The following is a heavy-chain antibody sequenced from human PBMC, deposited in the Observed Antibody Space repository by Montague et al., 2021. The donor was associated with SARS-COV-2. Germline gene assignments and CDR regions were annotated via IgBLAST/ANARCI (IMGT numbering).Heavy chain of an antibody. J-gene: IGHJ4*02. CDR2: IDHSGNT. V-gene: IGHV4-34*01. Sequence: SETLSLTCAVYRGSFHIFSWGWIRQSPGKGLEWIGEIDHSGNTNYNPSLKSRVTILVDTSKNQFSLNLTSVTAADTAMYYCARGNRVVGITPGFRYWGQGTQVAVSS. D-gene: IGHD2-21*01. CDR1: RGSFHIFS. CDR3: ARGNRVVGITPGFRY.